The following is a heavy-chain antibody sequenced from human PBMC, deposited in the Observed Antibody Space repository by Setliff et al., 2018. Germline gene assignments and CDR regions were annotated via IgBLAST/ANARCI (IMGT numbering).Heavy chain of an antibody. D-gene: IGHD5-12*01. Sequence: LSLTCTVSGGSISSGSDYWAWIRQPPGKGLGWLGTVYHSGGTYYNPSLKSRVTMSVDTSKNLFSLKLNSVTAADTALYYCARHVKVATEYFDCWGQGTLVTVS. CDR1: GGSISSGSDY. CDR2: VYHSGGT. CDR3: ARHVKVATEYFDC. J-gene: IGHJ4*02. V-gene: IGHV4-39*01.